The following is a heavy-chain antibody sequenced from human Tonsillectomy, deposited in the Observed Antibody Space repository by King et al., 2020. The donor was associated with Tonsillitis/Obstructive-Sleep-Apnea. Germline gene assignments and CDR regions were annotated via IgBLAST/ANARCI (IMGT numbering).Heavy chain of an antibody. Sequence: VQLVESGGGLVQPGGSLRLSCAASGFTFSSYWMSWDRQAPGKGLEWVANIKQDGSEKYYVDSVKGRFTISRDNAKNSLYLQMNSLTAEDTAVYYCARGAKYYDFWRGYSDFWGQGTLVTVSS. CDR1: GFTFSSYW. J-gene: IGHJ4*02. V-gene: IGHV3-7*03. CDR3: ARGAKYYDFWRGYSDF. CDR2: IKQDGSEK. D-gene: IGHD3-3*01.